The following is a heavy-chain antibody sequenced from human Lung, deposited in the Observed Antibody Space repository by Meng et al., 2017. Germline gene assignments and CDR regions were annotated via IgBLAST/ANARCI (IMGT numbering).Heavy chain of an antibody. CDR2: ISSNSYYI. J-gene: IGHJ4*02. V-gene: IGHV3-21*01. Sequence: EGRLGESGGGSVKPGEAHRLSCAAAVFTFSSYRMNWARQASGKGVEWVSYISSNSYYIYYAGSVKGRFTISRDNAKNSVYLQMNSLRAEDTAVYYCARGDTSMLDYWGQGTLVTVSS. D-gene: IGHD5-18*01. CDR1: VFTFSSYR. CDR3: ARGDTSMLDY.